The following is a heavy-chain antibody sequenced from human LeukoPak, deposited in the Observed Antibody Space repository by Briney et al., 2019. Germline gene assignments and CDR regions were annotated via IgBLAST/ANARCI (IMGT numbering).Heavy chain of an antibody. CDR1: GFTFSSYW. V-gene: IGHV3-7*01. CDR3: ARMDIGLVRD. Sequence: GGSLRLSCSASGFTFSSYWMSWVRQAPGKGLEWVANIKQDGSEKYYVDSVKGGFTISRDNAKNSLSLQMNSLRAEDTAVYYCARMDIGLVRDWGQGTLVTVSS. J-gene: IGHJ4*02. CDR2: IKQDGSEK. D-gene: IGHD3-10*01.